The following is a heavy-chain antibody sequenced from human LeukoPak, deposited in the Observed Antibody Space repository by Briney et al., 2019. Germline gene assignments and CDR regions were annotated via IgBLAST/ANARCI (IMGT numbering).Heavy chain of an antibody. Sequence: SETLSPTCAVYGGSFSGYYWSWIRQPPGKGLEWIGEINHSGSTNYNPSLKSRVTISVDTSKNQFSLKLSSVTAADTAVYYCANSGYSSSWYQFDYWGQGTLVTVSS. D-gene: IGHD6-13*01. J-gene: IGHJ4*02. CDR1: GGSFSGYY. V-gene: IGHV4-34*01. CDR2: INHSGST. CDR3: ANSGYSSSWYQFDY.